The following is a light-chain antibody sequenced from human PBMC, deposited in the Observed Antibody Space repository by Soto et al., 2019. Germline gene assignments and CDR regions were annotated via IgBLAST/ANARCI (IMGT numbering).Light chain of an antibody. CDR3: QQLHVYPST. CDR1: QDINSY. Sequence: SQLTQSPSSLSASVGDRVTITCRASQDINSYLAWYQQKPGKAPNLLIYAGTSLQSGVPSRFSGSGSGTEFTLTISSLQPEDFATYYCQQLHVYPSTFGGGTKVE. J-gene: IGKJ4*01. V-gene: IGKV1-9*01. CDR2: AGT.